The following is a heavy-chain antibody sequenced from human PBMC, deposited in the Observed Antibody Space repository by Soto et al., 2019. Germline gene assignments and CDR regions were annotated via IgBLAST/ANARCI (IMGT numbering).Heavy chain of an antibody. CDR3: AREKWLRAY. J-gene: IGHJ4*02. Sequence: RGSLLVSCASSQFTFSDYHMSSIRQAPGKGLDWVSYISSSGSTIYYADSVRGRFTISRDNAKNSLYLQMNSLRAEDTAVYYCAREKWLRAYWGQGTMVTVSS. V-gene: IGHV3-11*01. CDR2: ISSSGSTI. D-gene: IGHD5-12*01. CDR1: QFTFSDYH.